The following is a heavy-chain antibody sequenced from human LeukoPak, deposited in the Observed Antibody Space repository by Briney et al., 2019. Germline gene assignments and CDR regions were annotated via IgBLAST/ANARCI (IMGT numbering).Heavy chain of an antibody. Sequence: PSETLSLTCTVSGGSISSYYWSWIRQPPGKGLEWIGYIYTSGSTNYNPSLKSRVTISVDTSKNQFSLKLSSVTAADTAVYYCAGTMVRGVIISYYYYMDVWGKGTTVTVSS. CDR3: AGTMVRGVIISYYYYMDV. V-gene: IGHV4-4*09. D-gene: IGHD3-10*01. J-gene: IGHJ6*03. CDR1: GGSISSYY. CDR2: IYTSGST.